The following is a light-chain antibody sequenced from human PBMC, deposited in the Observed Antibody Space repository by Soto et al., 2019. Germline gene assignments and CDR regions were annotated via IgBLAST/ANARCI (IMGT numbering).Light chain of an antibody. CDR1: NTDIGGHKY. J-gene: IGLJ2*01. V-gene: IGLV2-8*01. CDR3: SSSTGTNNFVL. CDR2: EVT. Sequence: QSALTQPPSASGSPGQSVTISCTGTNTDIGGHKYVSWYQHHPGKAPKLMIYEVTERPSGVPDRFSGSKSGNAASLTVSGLQADDEAIYYCSSSTGTNNFVLFGGGTKLTVL.